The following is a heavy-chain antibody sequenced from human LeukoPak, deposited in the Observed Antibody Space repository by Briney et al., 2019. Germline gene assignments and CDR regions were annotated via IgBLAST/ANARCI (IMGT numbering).Heavy chain of an antibody. J-gene: IGHJ4*02. CDR3: ARDLMGIAYRGAFYY. Sequence: GGSLRLSCAASGFTFSSYAMSWVRQAPGKGLEWVSAISGSGGNTYFADSVKGRFTISRDNAKNSLYLQMNSLRAEDTAVYYCARDLMGIAYRGAFYYWGQGTLVTVSS. V-gene: IGHV3-23*01. CDR1: GFTFSSYA. D-gene: IGHD6-13*01. CDR2: ISGSGGNT.